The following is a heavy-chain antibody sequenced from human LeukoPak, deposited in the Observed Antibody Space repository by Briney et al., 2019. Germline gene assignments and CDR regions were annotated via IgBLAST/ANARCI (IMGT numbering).Heavy chain of an antibody. CDR1: GYTFTSYD. V-gene: IGHV1-8*03. Sequence: GASVTVSCKASGYTFTSYDINWVQQATGQGLEWMGWMNPNSGNTGYAQKFQARVTITRNTSISTAYMGLSSLRSEDTAVYYCARGDLVGADDTNFDYWGQGTLVTVSS. D-gene: IGHD1-26*01. CDR3: ARGDLVGADDTNFDY. CDR2: MNPNSGNT. J-gene: IGHJ4*02.